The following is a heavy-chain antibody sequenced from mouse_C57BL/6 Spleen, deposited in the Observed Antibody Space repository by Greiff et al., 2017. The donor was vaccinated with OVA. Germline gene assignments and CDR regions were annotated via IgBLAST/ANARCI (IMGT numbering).Heavy chain of an antibody. V-gene: IGHV1-15*01. Sequence: VQLQQSGAELVRPGASVTLSCKASGYTFTDYEMHWVKQTPVHGLEWIGAIDPETGGTAYNQKFKGKAILTADKSSSTAYMELRSLTSEGSAVYYCTGRGIYGLRPWFAYWGQGTLVTVSA. CDR3: TGRGIYGLRPWFAY. D-gene: IGHD2-2*01. J-gene: IGHJ3*01. CDR2: IDPETGGT. CDR1: GYTFTDYE.